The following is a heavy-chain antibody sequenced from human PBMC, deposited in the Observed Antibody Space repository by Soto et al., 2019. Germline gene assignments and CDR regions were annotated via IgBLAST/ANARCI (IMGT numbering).Heavy chain of an antibody. J-gene: IGHJ6*02. V-gene: IGHV1-69*01. Sequence: QVQLVQSGAEVKKPGSSVKVSCKASGGTFSSYAISWVRQAPGQGLEWMGGIIPIFGTANYAQKFQGRVTITADESTSSAYMELSSLRSEDTAVYYCARLGAAAPWGLYGMDVWGQGITDTVSS. CDR3: ARLGAAAPWGLYGMDV. CDR1: GGTFSSYA. CDR2: IIPIFGTA. D-gene: IGHD2-2*01.